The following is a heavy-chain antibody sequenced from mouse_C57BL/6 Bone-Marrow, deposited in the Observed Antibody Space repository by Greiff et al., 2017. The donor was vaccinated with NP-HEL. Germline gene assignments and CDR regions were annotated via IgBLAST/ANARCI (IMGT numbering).Heavy chain of an antibody. CDR1: GFNIKDDY. CDR3: TTALFDY. V-gene: IGHV14-4*01. Sequence: EVKLMESGAELVRPGASVKLSCTASGFNIKDDYMHWVKQRPEQGLEWIGWIDPENGDTEYASKFQGKATITADTSSNTAYLQLSSLTSEDTAVYYCTTALFDYWGQGTTLTVSS. J-gene: IGHJ2*01. CDR2: IDPENGDT.